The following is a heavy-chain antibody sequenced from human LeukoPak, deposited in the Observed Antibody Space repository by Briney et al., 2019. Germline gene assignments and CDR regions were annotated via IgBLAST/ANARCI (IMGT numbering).Heavy chain of an antibody. D-gene: IGHD1-26*01. Sequence: GSLRLSCAASGFTFSRYGMNWVRQPPGKGLEWIGSIYYSGSTYYNPSLKSRVTISVDTSKNQFSLKLSSVTAADTAVYYCATWELDREIDYWGQGTLVTVSS. CDR1: GFTFSRYG. CDR3: ATWELDREIDY. V-gene: IGHV4-38-2*01. J-gene: IGHJ4*02. CDR2: IYYSGST.